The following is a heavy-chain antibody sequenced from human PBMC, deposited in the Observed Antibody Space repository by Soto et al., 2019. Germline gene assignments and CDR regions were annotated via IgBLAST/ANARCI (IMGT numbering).Heavy chain of an antibody. Sequence: GGSLRLSCAASGFTFTKAWMTWVRQTPGKGLEWVGRIKSIADGGTTDYAASVKDRFIISRDDSNYTLYLHMNRLKTADTAVYYCTTASQWLPPYSWGQGALVTVSS. CDR3: TTASQWLPPYS. CDR1: GFTFTKAW. CDR2: IKSIADGGTT. V-gene: IGHV3-15*01. J-gene: IGHJ4*02. D-gene: IGHD6-19*01.